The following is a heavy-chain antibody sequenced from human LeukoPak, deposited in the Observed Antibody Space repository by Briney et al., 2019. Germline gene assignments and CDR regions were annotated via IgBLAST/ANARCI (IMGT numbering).Heavy chain of an antibody. D-gene: IGHD5-24*01. Sequence: RGSLRLSSAASGLTFCSDTMTSVPEGPRKGLEWVSSISASGTTTYFADSVKCRFTISRGNSKGSLYLQMNSLRDEDTAIYYCAQDRGYNYPFRYFDHWGQGTLVTVSS. CDR1: GLTFCSDT. J-gene: IGHJ4*02. CDR2: ISASGTTT. CDR3: AQDRGYNYPFRYFDH. V-gene: IGHV3-23*01.